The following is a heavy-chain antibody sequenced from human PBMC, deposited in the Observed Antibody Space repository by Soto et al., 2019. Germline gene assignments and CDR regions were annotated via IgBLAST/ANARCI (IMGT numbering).Heavy chain of an antibody. D-gene: IGHD3-22*01. CDR2: IYYSGST. CDR3: ARVSYDSSGYYYFFNAFDI. V-gene: IGHV4-59*08. CDR1: GGSISSYY. J-gene: IGHJ3*02. Sequence: PSETLSLTCNVSGGSISSYYWSWIRQPPGKGLEWIGYIYYSGSTNYNPSLKSRVTISVDTSKNQFSLKLSSVTAADTAVYYCARVSYDSSGYYYFFNAFDIWGKGTMVTVSS.